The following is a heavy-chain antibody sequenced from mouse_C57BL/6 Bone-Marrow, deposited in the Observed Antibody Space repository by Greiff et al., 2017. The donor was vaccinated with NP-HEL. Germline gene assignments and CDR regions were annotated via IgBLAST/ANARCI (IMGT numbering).Heavy chain of an antibody. V-gene: IGHV1-20*01. D-gene: IGHD1-3*01. Sequence: EVKLMESGPELVKPGDSVKISCKASGYSFTGYFMNWVMQSHGKSLEWIGRINPYNGDTFYNQKFKGKATLTVDKSSSTAHMELRSLTSEDSAVYYCARRGNFRYFDYWGQGTTLTVSS. CDR2: INPYNGDT. J-gene: IGHJ2*01. CDR3: ARRGNFRYFDY. CDR1: GYSFTGYF.